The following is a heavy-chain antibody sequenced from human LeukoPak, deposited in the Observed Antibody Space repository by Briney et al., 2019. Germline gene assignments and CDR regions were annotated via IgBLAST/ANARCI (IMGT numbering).Heavy chain of an antibody. J-gene: IGHJ6*03. Sequence: GASVKVSCKASGYTFTSYAISWVRQAPGQGLEWMGRIIPIFGTANYAQKFQGRVTITTDESTSTAYMELSSLRSEDTAVYYCARETGGPETYYYYYMDVWGKGTTVTVSS. CDR1: GYTFTSYA. V-gene: IGHV1-69*05. CDR3: ARETGGPETYYYYYMDV. D-gene: IGHD4-23*01. CDR2: IIPIFGTA.